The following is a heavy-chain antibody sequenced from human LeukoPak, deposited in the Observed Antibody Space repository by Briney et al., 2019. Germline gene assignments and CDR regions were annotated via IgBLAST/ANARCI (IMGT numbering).Heavy chain of an antibody. D-gene: IGHD2-2*01. CDR2: INHSGST. V-gene: IGHV4-34*01. Sequence: SETLSLTCAVYGGSLNGYYWSWIRQPPGKGLEWIGEINHSGSTNYSPSLKSRVTLSVDTSKNQFSLKLSSVTAAEPAVYYCASGSSTSYYYYYMDVWGKGTTVTVSS. J-gene: IGHJ6*03. CDR1: GGSLNGYY. CDR3: ASGSSTSYYYYYMDV.